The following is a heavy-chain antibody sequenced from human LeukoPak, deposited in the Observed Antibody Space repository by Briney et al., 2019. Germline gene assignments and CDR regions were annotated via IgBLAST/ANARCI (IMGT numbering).Heavy chain of an antibody. CDR3: ANDVLLRFGDPRGINDAFDI. Sequence: GGSLRLSCAASGFTFSSYGMHWVRQAPGKGLEWVAVISYDGGNKYYADSVKGRFTISRDNSKNTLYLQMNSLRAEDTAVYYCANDVLLRFGDPRGINDAFDIWGQGTMVTVSS. CDR2: ISYDGGNK. V-gene: IGHV3-30*18. CDR1: GFTFSSYG. J-gene: IGHJ3*02. D-gene: IGHD3-10*01.